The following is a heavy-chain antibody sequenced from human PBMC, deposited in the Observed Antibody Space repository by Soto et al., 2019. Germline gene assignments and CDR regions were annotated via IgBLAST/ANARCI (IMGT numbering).Heavy chain of an antibody. J-gene: IGHJ6*02. Sequence: QVKLVQSGGEVKKPGASVKVSCKASGYTFTIYGINWVRQAPGQGLEWMGWISPDNGNTNYAQKLQGRVTMTTDTSTSTASKELRSLRSDDTAVYYCARALGYSGYAGMDVWGQGTTVTVSS. CDR2: ISPDNGNT. CDR3: ARALGYSGYAGMDV. V-gene: IGHV1-18*01. D-gene: IGHD5-12*01. CDR1: GYTFTIYG.